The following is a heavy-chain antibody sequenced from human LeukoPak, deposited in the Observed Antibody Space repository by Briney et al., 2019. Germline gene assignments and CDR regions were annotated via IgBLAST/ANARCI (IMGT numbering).Heavy chain of an antibody. J-gene: IGHJ4*02. CDR2: IYYSGST. CDR1: GGSFSGYY. V-gene: IGHV4-59*01. D-gene: IGHD3-22*01. Sequence: SETLSLTCAVYGGSFSGYYWSWIRQPPGKGLEWIGYIYYSGSTNYNPSLKSRVTISVDTSKNQFSLRLSSVTAADTAVYYCARVDDSSVIDYWGQGTLVTVSS. CDR3: ARVDDSSVIDY.